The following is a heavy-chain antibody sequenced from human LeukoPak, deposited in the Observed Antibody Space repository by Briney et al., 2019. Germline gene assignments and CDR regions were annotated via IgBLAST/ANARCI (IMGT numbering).Heavy chain of an antibody. CDR1: GFNFNTYA. J-gene: IGHJ6*03. D-gene: IGHD2/OR15-2a*01. Sequence: GGALRLSCAASGFNFNTYAMKWVRQAPGKGLEWLAVVLFDGSDQYYADSVQGRFTISRDNSQNTLYLQMDSLRVEDTAVYYCARVSKPGWYDYYYMDVWGKGTTVTVSS. CDR2: VLFDGSDQ. V-gene: IGHV3-30*04. CDR3: ARVSKPGWYDYYYMDV.